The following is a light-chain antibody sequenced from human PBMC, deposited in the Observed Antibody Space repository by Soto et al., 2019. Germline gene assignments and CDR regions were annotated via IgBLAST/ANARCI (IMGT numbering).Light chain of an antibody. CDR2: AAS. Sequence: DIQMTQSPSTLSGSVGDRVTITCRASQSIRTYLNWYQQKPGKAPKLLISAASSLQSGVPSRFGGSGSGTDFTLSISNLQPEDFATYYCQQAYSFPITFGQGTRLEIK. V-gene: IGKV1-39*01. CDR3: QQAYSFPIT. J-gene: IGKJ5*01. CDR1: QSIRTY.